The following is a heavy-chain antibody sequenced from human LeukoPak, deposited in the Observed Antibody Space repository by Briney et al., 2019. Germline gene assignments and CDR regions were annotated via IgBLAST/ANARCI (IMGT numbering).Heavy chain of an antibody. D-gene: IGHD6-13*01. Sequence: GGSLRLSCAASGFTFSSYAMSWVRQAPGKGLEWVSAISGSGGSTYYADSVKGRFTISRDNSKNTLYLQMNSLRAEDTAVYYCARIDSSSWYEEDVWGKGTTVTVSS. CDR1: GFTFSSYA. J-gene: IGHJ6*04. CDR2: ISGSGGST. CDR3: ARIDSSSWYEEDV. V-gene: IGHV3-23*01.